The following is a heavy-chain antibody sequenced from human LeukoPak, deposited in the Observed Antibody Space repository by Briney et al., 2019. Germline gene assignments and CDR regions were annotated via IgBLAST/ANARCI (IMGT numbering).Heavy chain of an antibody. J-gene: IGHJ4*02. V-gene: IGHV6-1*01. CDR3: ARDLGNSGWYTFDY. Sequence: SQTLSVTSAISGDSISSNNGAWNWIRQSSSRGLEWLGRTYYRSKWYYDYAESMKGRITINPDTSENQFSLQLNSVTPEDTAVYYCARDLGNSGWYTFDYWGQGTLVTVSS. D-gene: IGHD6-19*01. CDR1: GDSISSNNGA. CDR2: TYYRSKWYY.